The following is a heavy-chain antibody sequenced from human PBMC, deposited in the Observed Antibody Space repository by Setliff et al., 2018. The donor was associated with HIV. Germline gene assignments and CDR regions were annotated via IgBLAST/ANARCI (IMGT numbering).Heavy chain of an antibody. Sequence: SGPTLVNPTQTLTLTCTFSGFLFSTNRVGVGWIRQPPGKALEWLALIYWDDGKRYSPSLKSRLTITKGTSKNQVVLTMTNMDPVDTATYYCAHNINWGSDWYFDLWGRGTLVTVSS. CDR1: GFLFSTNRVG. CDR3: AHNINWGSDWYFDL. CDR2: IYWDDGK. V-gene: IGHV2-5*02. D-gene: IGHD7-27*01. J-gene: IGHJ2*01.